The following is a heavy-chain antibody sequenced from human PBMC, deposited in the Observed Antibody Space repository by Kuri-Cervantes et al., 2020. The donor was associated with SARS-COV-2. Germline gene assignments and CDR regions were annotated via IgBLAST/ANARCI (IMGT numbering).Heavy chain of an antibody. CDR3: ARDAITPGYSSGWYPWDWFDP. CDR2: INTNTGNP. D-gene: IGHD6-19*01. Sequence: ASVKVSCKASGYTFTSYAMNWVRQASGQGLEWMGWINTNTGNPTYAQGFTGRFVFSLDTSVSTAYLQICSLKAEDTAVYCCARDAITPGYSSGWYPWDWFDPWGQGTLVTVSS. V-gene: IGHV7-4-1*01. J-gene: IGHJ5*02. CDR1: GYTFTSYA.